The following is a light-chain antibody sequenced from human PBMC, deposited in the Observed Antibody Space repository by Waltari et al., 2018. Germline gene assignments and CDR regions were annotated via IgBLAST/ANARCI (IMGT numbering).Light chain of an antibody. V-gene: IGKV3-20*01. CDR1: QYITGSW. CDR2: AAS. Sequence: EIVLTQSPGTLSLSPGERVTLSCRASQYITGSWMTWYHQKPGQAPRLLLYAASTRAPGVPDRFSGSGSGTDFTLTISSLEPEDSAIYYCQQYDGSVVTFGGGTKVEIK. CDR3: QQYDGSVVT. J-gene: IGKJ4*01.